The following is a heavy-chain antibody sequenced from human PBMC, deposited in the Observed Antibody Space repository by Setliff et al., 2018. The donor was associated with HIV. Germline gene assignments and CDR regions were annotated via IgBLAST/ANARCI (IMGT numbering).Heavy chain of an antibody. CDR3: ARQGAGYSEYY. D-gene: IGHD5-18*01. V-gene: IGHV4-59*08. CDR1: GGSTTGHY. CDR2: IHYSGSS. Sequence: SETLSLTCTVSGGSTTGHYWSWIRQPPGKGLEWIGYIHYSGSSNYNPSLKSRVSISLDTSKKHVSLKLSSVTAADTAVYYCARQGAGYSEYYWGQGTLVTVSS. J-gene: IGHJ4*02.